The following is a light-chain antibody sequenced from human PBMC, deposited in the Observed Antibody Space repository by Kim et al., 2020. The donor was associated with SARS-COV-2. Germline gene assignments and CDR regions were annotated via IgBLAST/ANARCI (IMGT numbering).Light chain of an antibody. V-gene: IGKV1-5*01. CDR3: QHYTSYPYT. CDR2: DAS. J-gene: IGKJ2*01. Sequence: SESVGDRVTFTGRNSQSIGSWLAWYQQKPGKGPKLLIFDASTLNSGVPSRFSGSGSATEFTLTISSLQPDDFAIYYCQHYTSYPYTFGQGTKLEI. CDR1: QSIGSW.